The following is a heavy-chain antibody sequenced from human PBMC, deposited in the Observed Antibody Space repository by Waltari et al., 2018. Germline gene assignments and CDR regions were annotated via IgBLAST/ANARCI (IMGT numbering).Heavy chain of an antibody. CDR3: ARHAWGYFQY. CDR1: GFTFNKFW. V-gene: IGHV3-7*01. Sequence: EVQLVESGVGLVQPGGSLRLSCAASGFTFNKFWMTWVRQAPGKGLEWLANINQGGGEKYYVDSLKGRFTISRDNAKNSLYLQMTSLRAEDTAVYYCARHAWGYFQYWGQGTLVTVSS. CDR2: INQGGGEK. J-gene: IGHJ1*01. D-gene: IGHD3-16*01.